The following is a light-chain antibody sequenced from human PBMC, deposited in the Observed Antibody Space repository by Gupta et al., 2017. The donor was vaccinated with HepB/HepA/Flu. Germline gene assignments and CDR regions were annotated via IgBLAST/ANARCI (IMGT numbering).Light chain of an antibody. Sequence: QSALTQPASVSGSPGQSITISCTGTSGDFGRYNYVSWYQQHPGKAPKLMIYDVSNRPSGVSNRFSGSKSGNTASLTISGLQAEDEADYYCSSYTSSSTVVFGGGTKLTVL. V-gene: IGLV2-14*03. CDR2: DVS. CDR1: SGDFGRYNY. J-gene: IGLJ2*01. CDR3: SSYTSSSTVV.